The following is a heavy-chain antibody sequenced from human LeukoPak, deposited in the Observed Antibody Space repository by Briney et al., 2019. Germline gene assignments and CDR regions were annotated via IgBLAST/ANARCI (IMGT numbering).Heavy chain of an antibody. V-gene: IGHV3-21*01. J-gene: IGHJ3*02. CDR1: GFTFSSYS. D-gene: IGHD6-13*01. CDR2: ISSSSSYI. CDR3: VRDPVSGSWQDAFDI. Sequence: GGSLRLSCAASGFTFSSYSMNWVRQAPGKGLEWVSSISSSSSYIYYADSVKGRFTISRDNAKNSLYLQMNSLRAEDTAVYYCVRDPVSGSWQDAFDIWGQGTMVTVSS.